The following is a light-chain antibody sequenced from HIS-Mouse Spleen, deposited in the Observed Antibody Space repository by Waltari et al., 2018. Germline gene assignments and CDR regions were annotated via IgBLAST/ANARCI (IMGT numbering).Light chain of an antibody. CDR2: RNN. CDR3: NSRDSSGNHVV. V-gene: IGLV1-47*01. Sequence: QSVLTQPPSASGTPGQRVTISCSGSSSNIGSNYVYCYQQLPGTAPKLLIYRNNQRPSGVPDRFSGSKSGTSASLAITGAQAEDEADYYCNSRDSSGNHVVFGGGTKLTVL. J-gene: IGLJ2*01. CDR1: SSNIGSNY.